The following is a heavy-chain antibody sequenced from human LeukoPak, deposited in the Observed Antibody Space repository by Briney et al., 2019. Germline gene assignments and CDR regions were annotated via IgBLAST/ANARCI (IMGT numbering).Heavy chain of an antibody. J-gene: IGHJ5*02. V-gene: IGHV3-74*01. CDR1: GFTFSNYW. CDR3: ARDLGQYYDTSDNWFDP. Sequence: GGSLRLSCAASGFTFSNYWMHWVRQAPGKGLVWVSRINSDGTNTSYADSVKGRFTISRDNAKNTLNLQMNSLRAEDTAVYYCARDLGQYYDTSDNWFDPWGQGTLVTVSS. CDR2: INSDGTNT. D-gene: IGHD3-22*01.